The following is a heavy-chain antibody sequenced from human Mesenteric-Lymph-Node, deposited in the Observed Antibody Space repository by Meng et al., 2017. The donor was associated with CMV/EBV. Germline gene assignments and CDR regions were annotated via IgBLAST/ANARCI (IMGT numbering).Heavy chain of an antibody. D-gene: IGHD2-2*01. V-gene: IGHV3-7*01. CDR1: GFTFSNYA. Sequence: GGSLRLSCVDSGFTFSNYAMNWVRQAPGKGLEWVANIKQDGSEKYYVDSVKGRFTISRDNAKNSLYLQMNSLRAEDTAVYYCARARRGLGYCSSTSCYFDYWGQGTLVTVSS. CDR3: ARARRGLGYCSSTSCYFDY. CDR2: IKQDGSEK. J-gene: IGHJ4*02.